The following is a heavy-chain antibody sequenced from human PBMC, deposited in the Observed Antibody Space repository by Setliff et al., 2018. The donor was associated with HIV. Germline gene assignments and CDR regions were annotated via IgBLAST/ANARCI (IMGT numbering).Heavy chain of an antibody. V-gene: IGHV4-39*01. CDR1: GGSIKSSSYY. J-gene: IGHJ3*02. CDR3: AGQHTFSSGWYSVAGAFDM. CDR2: IYYSGNT. Sequence: SETLSLTCTVSGGSIKSSSYYWGWIRQPPGKGLEWIGSIYYSGNTYYNPSLKSRATISEDTSRNQFSLRLSSVTAADTAMFYCAGQHTFSSGWYSVAGAFDMWGQGTMVTVSS. D-gene: IGHD6-19*01.